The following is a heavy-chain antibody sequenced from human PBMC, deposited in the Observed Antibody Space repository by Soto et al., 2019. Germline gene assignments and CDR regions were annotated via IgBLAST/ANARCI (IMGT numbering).Heavy chain of an antibody. Sequence: SVKVSCKASGGTFSNSAIIWVRQAPGQGLEWMGGILPIFGTPNYAQKFQGRLTISADEFSSTAYMELNILRSEETAVYYCGTPAEAMETAMLKGLAHLGQGSLLTVSS. V-gene: IGHV1-69*13. CDR1: GGTFSNSA. CDR2: ILPIFGTP. D-gene: IGHD5-18*01. CDR3: GTPAEAMETAMLKGLAH. J-gene: IGHJ4*02.